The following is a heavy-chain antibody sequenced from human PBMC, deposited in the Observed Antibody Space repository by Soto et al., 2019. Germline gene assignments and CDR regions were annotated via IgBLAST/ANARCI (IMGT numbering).Heavy chain of an antibody. Sequence: SETLSLTCAVYGGSFSGYSWTWIRQPPGTGLEWIGEINHSGSTNYNPSLKSRVTISVDTSKNQFSLKLTSVTAADTAVYYCATQEVGGSYVYTFDPWGQGTLVTVSS. J-gene: IGHJ5*02. V-gene: IGHV4-34*01. CDR1: GGSFSGYS. CDR2: INHSGST. D-gene: IGHD1-26*01. CDR3: ATQEVGGSYVYTFDP.